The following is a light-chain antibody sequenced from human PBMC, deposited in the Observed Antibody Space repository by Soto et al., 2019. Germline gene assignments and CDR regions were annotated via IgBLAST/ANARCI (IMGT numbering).Light chain of an antibody. Sequence: DIQMTQSPSSLSASVGDRVTITCRASQGISNYLAWYQQKPGKVPKLLIYVASTLQSGVPSRFSGSGSGTDFTLTISSLQPEDVATYYGQKYDSAPWTCGQGTKVEIK. V-gene: IGKV1-27*01. J-gene: IGKJ1*01. CDR1: QGISNY. CDR2: VAS. CDR3: QKYDSAPWT.